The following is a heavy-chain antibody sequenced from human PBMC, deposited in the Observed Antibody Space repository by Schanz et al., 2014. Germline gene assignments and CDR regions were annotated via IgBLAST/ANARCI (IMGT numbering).Heavy chain of an antibody. D-gene: IGHD3-9*01. CDR3: ARETTIITGGAFDV. J-gene: IGHJ3*01. CDR1: GYTFTSYY. Sequence: QVQLVQSGAEVKKPGASVKVSCKASGYTFTSYYMHWVRQAPGQGLEWMGWISVYHGHTNYAEKVHGRVTMTTDTSTTTVYMELRGLRSDDTAVYYYARETTIITGGAFDVWGQGTMVTVSS. CDR2: ISVYHGHT. V-gene: IGHV1-18*04.